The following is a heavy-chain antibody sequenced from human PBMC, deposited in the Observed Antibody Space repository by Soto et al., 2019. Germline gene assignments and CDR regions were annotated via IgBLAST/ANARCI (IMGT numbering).Heavy chain of an antibody. CDR3: ARTRYCSGGSCYNWFDH. Sequence: PSETLSLTCTVSGGSISSYYWSWIRQPPGKGLEWIGYIYYSGSTNYNPSLKSRVTISVDTSKNQFSLKLSSVTAADTAVYYCARTRYCSGGSCYNWFDHWGQGTLVTVSS. CDR2: IYYSGST. V-gene: IGHV4-59*01. CDR1: GGSISSYY. J-gene: IGHJ5*02. D-gene: IGHD2-15*01.